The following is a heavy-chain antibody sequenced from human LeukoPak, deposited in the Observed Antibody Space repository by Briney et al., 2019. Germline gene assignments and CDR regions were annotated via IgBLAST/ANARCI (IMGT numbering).Heavy chain of an antibody. CDR2: ISAGGTTI. V-gene: IGHV3-48*03. D-gene: IGHD3-9*01. Sequence: GGSLRLPCAASGFTFRSYAMNWVRQAPGRGLEWVSWISAGGTTIYYADHVKGRFTISRDNAKNSLYLQMDSLRAEDTAVYYCARDGPYYDVLTGYYKTYFDYWGQGALVTVSS. CDR1: GFTFRSYA. CDR3: ARDGPYYDVLTGYYKTYFDY. J-gene: IGHJ4*02.